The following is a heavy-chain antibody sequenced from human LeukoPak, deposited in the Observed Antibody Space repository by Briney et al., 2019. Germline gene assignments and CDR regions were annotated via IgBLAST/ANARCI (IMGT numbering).Heavy chain of an antibody. J-gene: IGHJ4*02. CDR3: ASGPSYYTN. D-gene: IGHD3-10*01. CDR1: GYTFTSYA. CDR2: INAGNGNT. Sequence: ASVKVSCKASGYTFTSYAMHWVRQAPGQRLEWMGWINAGNGNTNYAQKLQGRVTMTTDTSTSTAYMELRSLRSDDTAVYYCASGPSYYTNWGQGTLVTVSS. V-gene: IGHV1-3*01.